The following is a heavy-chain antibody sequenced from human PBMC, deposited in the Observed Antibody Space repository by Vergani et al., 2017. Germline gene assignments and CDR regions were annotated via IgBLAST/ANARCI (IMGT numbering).Heavy chain of an antibody. CDR3: ARGAFASLSFDY. CDR2: IRSKAYGGTT. J-gene: IGHJ4*02. CDR1: GFTFGDYA. D-gene: IGHD2-21*01. V-gene: IGHV3-49*04. Sequence: EVQLVESGGGLVQPGRSLRLSCTASGFTFGDYAMSWVRQAPGKGLEWVGFIRSKAYGGTTEYAASVKGRFTISRDDSKSIAYLQMNSLRAEDTAVYYCARGAFASLSFDYWGQGTLVTVSS.